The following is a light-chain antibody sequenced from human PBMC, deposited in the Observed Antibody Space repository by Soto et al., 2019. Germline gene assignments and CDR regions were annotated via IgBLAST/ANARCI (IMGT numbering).Light chain of an antibody. CDR3: CSYAGSRTPLI. J-gene: IGLJ1*01. CDR1: SSDVGSYNL. V-gene: IGLV2-23*02. Sequence: QSALTQAASVSGSPGQSITISCTGTSSDVGSYNLVSWYQQHPGKAPKLMIYEVSKRPSGLSNRFSGSKSGNTASLTISGRQDEDEADYYCCSYAGSRTPLIFGTGTKLTV. CDR2: EVS.